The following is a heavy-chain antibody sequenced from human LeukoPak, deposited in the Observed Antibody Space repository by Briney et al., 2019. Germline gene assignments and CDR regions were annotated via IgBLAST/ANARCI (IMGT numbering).Heavy chain of an antibody. CDR2: ISSNGGST. CDR1: GFTFSSYA. V-gene: IGHV3-64*01. J-gene: IGHJ4*02. D-gene: IGHD5-18*01. CDR3: ARGRGYSYGYGDY. Sequence: PGGSLRLSCAASGFTFSSYAMHWVRQAPGKGLEYVSAISSNGGSTYYANSVRGRFTISRDNSKNTLYLQMGSLRAEDMAVYYCARGRGYSYGYGDYWGQGTLVTVSS.